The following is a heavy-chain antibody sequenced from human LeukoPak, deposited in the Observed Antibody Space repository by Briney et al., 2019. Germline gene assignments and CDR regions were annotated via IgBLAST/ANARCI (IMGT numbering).Heavy chain of an antibody. D-gene: IGHD2-2*03. J-gene: IGHJ6*03. CDR1: GFTFSSYG. Sequence: GGSLRLSCAASGFTFSSYGMHWVRQAPGKGLEWVAFIRYDGSNEYYADSVKGRFTISRDNAKNSLYLQMNSLRAEDTAVYYCARDPGGYCSSTSCNYYYYMDVWGKGTTVTISS. CDR3: ARDPGGYCSSTSCNYYYYMDV. V-gene: IGHV3-30*02. CDR2: IRYDGSNE.